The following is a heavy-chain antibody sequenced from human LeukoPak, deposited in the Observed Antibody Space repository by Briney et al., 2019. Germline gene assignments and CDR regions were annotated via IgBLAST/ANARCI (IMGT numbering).Heavy chain of an antibody. D-gene: IGHD4-17*01. Sequence: SETLSLTCTVSGGSISSSSYYWGWIRQPPGKGLEWIGSVYYSGNTYYNPSLKSRVTISVDTSKNQFSLKLSSVTAADTAVYYCARRPVTTSARNWFDPWGQGTLVTVSS. J-gene: IGHJ5*02. V-gene: IGHV4-39*01. CDR3: ARRPVTTSARNWFDP. CDR2: VYYSGNT. CDR1: GGSISSSSYY.